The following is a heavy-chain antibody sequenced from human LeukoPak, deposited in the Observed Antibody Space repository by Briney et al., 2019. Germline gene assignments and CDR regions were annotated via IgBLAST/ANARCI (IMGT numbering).Heavy chain of an antibody. CDR2: ISWNDDK. CDR3: AHSGFLEWLGEYYFDY. CDR1: GFSLSTRRGG. J-gene: IGHJ4*02. D-gene: IGHD3-3*01. V-gene: IGHV2-5*01. Sequence: SGPSLANPTQTHTLTCTFSGFSLSTRRGGVGWIRQPPGKALERHALISWNDDKSYSPSLKSRLTITKDTSKNQVVLTMTNMDPVDTATYYCAHSGFLEWLGEYYFDYWGQGTLVTVSS.